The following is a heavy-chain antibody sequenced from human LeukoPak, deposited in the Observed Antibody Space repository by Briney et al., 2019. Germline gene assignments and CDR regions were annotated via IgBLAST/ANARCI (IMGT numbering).Heavy chain of an antibody. D-gene: IGHD3-22*01. CDR3: ARGDYYDTLALGGSYYYYGMDV. CDR1: GFTFSSYW. V-gene: IGHV3-7*01. Sequence: GGSLRLSCAASGFTFSSYWMSWVRQAPGKGLEWVANIKQDGSEKYYVDSVKGRFTISRDNAKNSLYLQMNSLRAEDTAVYYCARGDYYDTLALGGSYYYYGMDVWGQGTTVTVSS. CDR2: IKQDGSEK. J-gene: IGHJ6*02.